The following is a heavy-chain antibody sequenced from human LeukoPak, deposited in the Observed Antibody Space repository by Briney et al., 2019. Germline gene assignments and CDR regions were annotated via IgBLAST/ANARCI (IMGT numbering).Heavy chain of an antibody. J-gene: IGHJ3*02. CDR1: GLTFSSYW. CDR3: ARYGYYDSSGYHDAFDI. V-gene: IGHV3-7*01. Sequence: GGSLRLSCAASGLTFSSYWMSWVRQAPGKGLEWVANIKQDGSEKYYVDSVKGRFTISRDNAKNSLYLQMNSLRAEDTAVYYCARYGYYDSSGYHDAFDIWGQGTMVTVSS. CDR2: IKQDGSEK. D-gene: IGHD3-22*01.